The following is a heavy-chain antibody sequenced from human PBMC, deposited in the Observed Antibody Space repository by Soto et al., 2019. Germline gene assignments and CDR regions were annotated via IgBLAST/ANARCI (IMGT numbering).Heavy chain of an antibody. V-gene: IGHV3-48*02. Sequence: GGSLRLSCAASGFTFSSYSMNWVRQAPGKGLEWVSYISSSSSTIYYADSVKGRFTISRDNAKNSLYLQMNSLRDEDTAVYYCARDRRGGGGGASLFDPWGQGTLVTVSS. J-gene: IGHJ5*02. D-gene: IGHD2-21*01. CDR1: GFTFSSYS. CDR3: ARDRRGGGGGASLFDP. CDR2: ISSSSSTI.